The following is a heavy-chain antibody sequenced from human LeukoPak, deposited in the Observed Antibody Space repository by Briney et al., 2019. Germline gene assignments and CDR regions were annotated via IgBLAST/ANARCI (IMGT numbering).Heavy chain of an antibody. CDR2: IYYSGST. CDR3: ARHLREDSDFANVVVPAAMPRKYYYYYYMDV. D-gene: IGHD2-2*01. Sequence: PSETLSLTCTVSGGSISSSSYHWGWIRQPPGKGLEWIGSIYYSGSTYYNPSLKSRVTISVDTSKNQFSLKLSSVTAADTAVYYCARHLREDSDFANVVVPAAMPRKYYYYYYMDVWGKGTTVTVSS. CDR1: GGSISSSSYH. J-gene: IGHJ6*03. V-gene: IGHV4-39*01.